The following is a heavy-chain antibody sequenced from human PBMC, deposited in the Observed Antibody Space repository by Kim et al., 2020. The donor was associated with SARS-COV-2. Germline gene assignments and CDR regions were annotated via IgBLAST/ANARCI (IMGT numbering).Heavy chain of an antibody. D-gene: IGHD6-19*01. J-gene: IGHJ4*02. V-gene: IGHV3-11*05. CDR3: ARGGFYSSGWYYFDY. CDR2: ISSSSSYT. Sequence: GGSLRLSCAASGFTFSDYYMSWIRQAPGKGLEWVSYISSSSSYTNYADSVKGRFTISRDNAKNSLYLQMNSLRAEDTAVYYCARGGFYSSGWYYFDYWGQGTLVTVSS. CDR1: GFTFSDYY.